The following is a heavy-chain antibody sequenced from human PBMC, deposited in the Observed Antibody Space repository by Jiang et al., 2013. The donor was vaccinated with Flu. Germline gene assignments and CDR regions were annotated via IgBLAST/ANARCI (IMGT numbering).Heavy chain of an antibody. V-gene: IGHV5-51*01. CDR2: IYPGDSDT. CDR1: GYSFTSYW. CDR3: ATALVGARSYMAFDT. J-gene: IGHJ3*02. Sequence: GAEVKKPGESLKISCKGSGYSFTSYWIGWVRQMPGKGLEWMGIIYPGDSDTRYSPSFQGQVTISADKSISTAYLQWSSLKASDTAMYYCATALVGARSYMAFDTWGQGTMVTVSS. D-gene: IGHD1-26*01.